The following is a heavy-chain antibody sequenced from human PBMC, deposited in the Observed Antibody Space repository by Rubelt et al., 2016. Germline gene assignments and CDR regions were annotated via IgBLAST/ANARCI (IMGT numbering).Heavy chain of an antibody. D-gene: IGHD2-2*02. J-gene: IGHJ4*02. Sequence: EVQLVESGGGLVQPGGSLRLSCAASGFTFSDYAMNWVRQSPGKGLEWVAYITGGSTTKYYADSVRGRFTISRDHAKNSLYLQFNSLRAGDTAIYYCAKVAYCSGTSCYRGFDHWGQGTLVTVSS. CDR3: AKVAYCSGTSCYRGFDH. CDR2: ITGGSTTK. CDR1: GFTFSDYA. V-gene: IGHV3-48*04.